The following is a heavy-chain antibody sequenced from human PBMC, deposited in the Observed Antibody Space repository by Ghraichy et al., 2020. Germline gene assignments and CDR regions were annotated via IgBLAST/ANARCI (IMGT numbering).Heavy chain of an antibody. CDR3: ARIPGSSSSDYYFDY. J-gene: IGHJ4*02. Sequence: SGPTLVKPTQTLTLTCTFSRFSLSTSGMCVSWIRQPPGKALEWLALIDWDDDKYYSTSLKTRLTISKDTSKNQVVLTMTNMDPVDTATYYCARIPGSSSSDYYFDYWGQGTLVTVSS. CDR1: RFSLSTSGMC. D-gene: IGHD6-6*01. V-gene: IGHV2-70*01. CDR2: IDWDDDK.